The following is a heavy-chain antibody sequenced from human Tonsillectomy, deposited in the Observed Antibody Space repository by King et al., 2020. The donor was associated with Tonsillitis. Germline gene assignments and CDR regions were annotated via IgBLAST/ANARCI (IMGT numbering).Heavy chain of an antibody. CDR3: AREYYGFWTGYYLDY. Sequence: VQLVESGGGVGQPGRSLRLSCAASGFTFSTYAMHWVRQAPGKGLEWVAVISFDGTNKYYADSVKGRFTISRDNSNNTLYLQMNSLRPEDTAVFYCAREYYGFWTGYYLDYWGQGTLVTVSS. CDR2: ISFDGTNK. D-gene: IGHD3-3*01. J-gene: IGHJ4*02. CDR1: GFTFSTYA. V-gene: IGHV3-30*01.